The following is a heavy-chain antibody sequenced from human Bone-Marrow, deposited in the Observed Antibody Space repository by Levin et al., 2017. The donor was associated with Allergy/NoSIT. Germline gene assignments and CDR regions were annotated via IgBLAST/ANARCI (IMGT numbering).Heavy chain of an antibody. CDR2: MNSDGSNR. D-gene: IGHD4-23*01. CDR1: GFTFTTYW. J-gene: IGHJ4*02. V-gene: IGHV3-74*01. CDR3: ASSTYGANFDDY. Sequence: PGGSLRLSCVASGFTFTTYWMHWVRQVPGKGLEWVSRMNSDGSNRGYATSVKGRFTISRDNAKNTLYLQMNSLRADDTALYYCASSTYGANFDDYWGQGTLVTVSS.